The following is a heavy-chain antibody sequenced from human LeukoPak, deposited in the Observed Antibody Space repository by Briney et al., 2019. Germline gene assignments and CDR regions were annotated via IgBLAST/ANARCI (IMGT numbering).Heavy chain of an antibody. Sequence: PSETLSLTCAVYGGSFSGYYWSWIRQPPGKGLEWIGEINHSGSTNYNPSLKSRVTISVDTSKNPFSLKLSSVTAADTAVYYCGRRSPDYYGSGSYYPVRANWFDPWGQGTMVTVSS. CDR1: GGSFSGYY. V-gene: IGHV4-34*01. CDR2: INHSGST. CDR3: GRRSPDYYGSGSYYPVRANWFDP. D-gene: IGHD3-10*01. J-gene: IGHJ5*02.